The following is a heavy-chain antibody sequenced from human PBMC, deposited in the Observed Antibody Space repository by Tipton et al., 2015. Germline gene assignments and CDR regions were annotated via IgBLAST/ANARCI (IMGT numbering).Heavy chain of an antibody. CDR3: ARLGRWLEVDF. CDR2: YYYTGAT. CDR1: GGSISVSSVY. J-gene: IGHJ4*02. V-gene: IGHV4-39*02. Sequence: GSLRLSCTVSGGSISVSSVYWGWIRQSPGKGLEWIGSYYYTGATYYNPSLKSRVNISADRSKDHFSLRLTSVAAADTAVYYCARLGRWLEVDFWGQGTLVTVSS. D-gene: IGHD5-24*01.